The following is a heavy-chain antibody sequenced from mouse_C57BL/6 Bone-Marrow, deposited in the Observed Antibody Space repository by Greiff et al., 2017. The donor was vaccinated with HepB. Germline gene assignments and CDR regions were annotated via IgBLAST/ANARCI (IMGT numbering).Heavy chain of an antibody. V-gene: IGHV1-42*01. CDR2: INPSTGGT. CDR3: ARGVWGADYYAMDY. D-gene: IGHD2-10*02. J-gene: IGHJ4*01. CDR1: GYSFTGYY. Sequence: EVKLLESGPELVKPGASVKISCKASGYSFTGYYMNWVKQSPEKSLEWIGEINPSTGGTTYNQKFKAKATLTVDKSSSTAYMQLSSLTSEDSAVYYCARGVWGADYYAMDYWGQGTSVTVSS.